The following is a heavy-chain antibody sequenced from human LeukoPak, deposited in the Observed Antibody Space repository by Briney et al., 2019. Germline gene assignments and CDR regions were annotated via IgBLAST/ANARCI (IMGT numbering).Heavy chain of an antibody. J-gene: IGHJ6*03. D-gene: IGHD3-10*01. CDR1: GYTFTSYY. Sequence: ASVNVSCKACGYTFTSYYMHWVRQAPGQGLEWMGIINPSGGSTSYAQKFQGRVTMTRDPSTSTVYMELSSLRSEDTAVYYCARDMVRGVFYYYYYYMDVWGKGTTVTISS. V-gene: IGHV1-46*01. CDR3: ARDMVRGVFYYYYYYMDV. CDR2: INPSGGST.